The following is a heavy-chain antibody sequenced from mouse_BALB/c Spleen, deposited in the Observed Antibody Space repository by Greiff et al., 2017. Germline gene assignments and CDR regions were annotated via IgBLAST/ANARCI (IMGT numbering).Heavy chain of an antibody. CDR3: ARWGRSSSYAMDY. CDR1: GFTFSSFG. CDR2: ISSGSSTI. Sequence: EVKVEESGGGLVQPGGSRKLSCAASGFTFSSFGMHWVRQAPEKGLEWVAYISSGSSTIYYADTVKGRFTISRDNPKNTLFLQMTSLRSEDTAMYYCARWGRSSSYAMDYWGQGTSVTVSS. D-gene: IGHD1-1*01. V-gene: IGHV5-17*02. J-gene: IGHJ4*01.